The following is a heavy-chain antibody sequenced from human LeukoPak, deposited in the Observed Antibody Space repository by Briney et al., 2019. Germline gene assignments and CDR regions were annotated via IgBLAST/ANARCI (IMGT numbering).Heavy chain of an antibody. J-gene: IGHJ6*02. CDR1: GGTFSSYA. CDR2: NIPILGTA. CDR3: ARDRGPAYCGGDCYYDYYYGMDV. Sequence: GASVKVSCKASGGTFSSYAISWVRQAPGQGLEWMGGNIPILGTANYAQKFQGRVTITADESTSTAYMELSSLRSEDTAVYYCARDRGPAYCGGDCYYDYYYGMDVWGQGTTVTVSS. V-gene: IGHV1-69*13. D-gene: IGHD2-21*02.